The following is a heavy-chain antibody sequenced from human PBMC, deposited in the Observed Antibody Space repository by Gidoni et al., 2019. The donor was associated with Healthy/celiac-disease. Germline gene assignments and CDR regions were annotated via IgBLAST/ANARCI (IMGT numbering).Heavy chain of an antibody. Sequence: EVQLVESGGGLIQPGGSLRLSCAASGFTVSSNYMSWVRQAPGKGLEWVSVIYSGGSTYYADSVKGRFTISRDNSKNTLYLQMNSLRAEDTAVYYCARDKHYYGSEADAFDIWGQGTMVTVSS. CDR3: ARDKHYYGSEADAFDI. D-gene: IGHD3-10*01. CDR1: GFTVSSNY. J-gene: IGHJ3*02. V-gene: IGHV3-53*01. CDR2: IYSGGST.